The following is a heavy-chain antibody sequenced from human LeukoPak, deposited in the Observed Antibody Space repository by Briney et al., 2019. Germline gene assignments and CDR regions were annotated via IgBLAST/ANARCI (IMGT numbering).Heavy chain of an antibody. V-gene: IGHV4-4*07. CDR1: DGSISSYY. D-gene: IGHD2-15*01. CDR3: AREDMASGAFDI. Sequence: SETLSLTCTVSDGSISSYYWNWIRQPAGKGLEWIGRIYTSGSTNYNPSLKSRLTVSVDTSKKQLSLKVSSVTAADTAVYYCAREDMASGAFDIWGRGTMVTVSS. CDR2: IYTSGST. J-gene: IGHJ3*02.